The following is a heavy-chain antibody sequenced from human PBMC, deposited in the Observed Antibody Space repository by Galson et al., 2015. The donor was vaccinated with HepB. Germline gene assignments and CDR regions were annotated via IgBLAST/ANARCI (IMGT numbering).Heavy chain of an antibody. J-gene: IGHJ4*02. CDR3: AHSSIVVVVAATPFDY. D-gene: IGHD2-15*01. CDR1: GFSLSTSGVG. V-gene: IGHV2-5*02. CDR2: IYWDDDR. Sequence: PALVKPTQPLTLTCTFSGFSLSTSGVGVGWIRQPPGKALEWLALIYWDDDRRYSPSLKSRLTITKDTSKNQVVLTMTNMDPVDTATYYCAHSSIVVVVAATPFDYWGQGTLVTVSS.